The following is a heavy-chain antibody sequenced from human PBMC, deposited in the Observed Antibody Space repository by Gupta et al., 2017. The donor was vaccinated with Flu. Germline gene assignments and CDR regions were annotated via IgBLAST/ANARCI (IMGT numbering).Heavy chain of an antibody. Sequence: EVQLLESGGGLIQPGGSLRLSCTASGFIFSSYTMTWVRQAPGKGLEWVSSIIGSGTTSYHANSVKGRFTSSRDNSKKTLYLQMNSLRAEDTAVYYCARDLTGERFFDLWGRGSLVTVSA. V-gene: IGHV3-23*01. CDR3: ARDLTGERFFDL. CDR1: GFIFSSYT. CDR2: IIGSGTTS. J-gene: IGHJ2*01. D-gene: IGHD3-9*01.